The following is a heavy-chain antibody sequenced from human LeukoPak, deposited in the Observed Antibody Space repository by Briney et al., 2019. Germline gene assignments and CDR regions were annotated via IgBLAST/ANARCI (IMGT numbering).Heavy chain of an antibody. CDR3: ARDLGGYRDGAFDI. J-gene: IGHJ3*02. CDR1: GGSISSYY. V-gene: IGHV4-4*07. Sequence: SSETLSLTCSVSGGSISSYYWSWIRQPAGKGLEWIGRIYTSGSTNYNPSLKSRVTMSVDTSKNQFSLKLSSVTAADTAVYYCARDLGGYRDGAFDIWGQGTMVTVSS. D-gene: IGHD3-22*01. CDR2: IYTSGST.